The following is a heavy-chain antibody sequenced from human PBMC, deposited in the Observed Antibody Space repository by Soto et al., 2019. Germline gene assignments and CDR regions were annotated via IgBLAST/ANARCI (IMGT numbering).Heavy chain of an antibody. J-gene: IGHJ4*02. CDR2: IYHSGST. D-gene: IGHD1-1*01. CDR1: GGSVRSGSYY. Sequence: SETLSLTCAVSGGSVRSGSYYWSWIRQPPGKGLEWIGFIYHSGSTNYNPSLKSRVTISVDTSKNQFSLDLLSLTAADTAVYYCARERTGDPTFFDYWGQGALVTVSS. CDR3: ARERTGDPTFFDY. V-gene: IGHV4-61*01.